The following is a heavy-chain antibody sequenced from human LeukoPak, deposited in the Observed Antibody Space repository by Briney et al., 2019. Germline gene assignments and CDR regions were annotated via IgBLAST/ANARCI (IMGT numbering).Heavy chain of an antibody. CDR1: GGSISSGGYY. D-gene: IGHD4-17*01. CDR2: IYYSGST. CDR3: ARGYGDYLSFDY. J-gene: IGHJ4*02. Sequence: ASQTLSLTCTVSGGSISSGGYYWSWIRQHPGKGLGWIGYIYYSGSTYYNPSLKSRVTISVDTSKNQFSLKLSSVTAADTAVYYCARGYGDYLSFDYWGQGTLVTVSS. V-gene: IGHV4-31*03.